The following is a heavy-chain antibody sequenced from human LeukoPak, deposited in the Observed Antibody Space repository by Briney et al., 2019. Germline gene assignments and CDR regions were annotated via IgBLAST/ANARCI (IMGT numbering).Heavy chain of an antibody. V-gene: IGHV3-23*01. J-gene: IGHJ4*02. D-gene: IGHD3-10*02. CDR2: ISAGGST. CDR1: GFMFSSFS. Sequence: GGSLRLSCAVSGFMFSSFSMSWVRHVPGKGLEWVSTISAGGSTYYADSVKGWFTISRYNSKNTLFLQMNSLRAEDTAIYYCAKRPAAVRGVIPYLDYWGQGTLVTVSS. CDR3: AKRPAAVRGVIPYLDY.